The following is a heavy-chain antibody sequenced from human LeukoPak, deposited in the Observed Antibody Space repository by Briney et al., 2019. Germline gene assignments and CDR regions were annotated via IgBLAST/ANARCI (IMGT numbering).Heavy chain of an antibody. J-gene: IGHJ4*02. D-gene: IGHD1-26*01. CDR3: SSLVGARPFDY. CDR2: ISSDGSST. CDR1: GFTFSSYW. V-gene: IGHV3-74*01. Sequence: GGSLRLSCAASGFTFSSYWMHWVRQAPGKGLVWVSRISSDGSSTSYADSVMGRFTISRNNAKNTLYLQMNSLRAEDTAVYYCSSLVGARPFDYWGQGTLVTVSS.